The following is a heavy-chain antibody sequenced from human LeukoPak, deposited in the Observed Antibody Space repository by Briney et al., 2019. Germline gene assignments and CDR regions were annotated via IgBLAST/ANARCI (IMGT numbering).Heavy chain of an antibody. V-gene: IGHV4-59*01. Sequence: SETLSLTCTVSGGSISSYYWSWIRQPPGKGLEWIGYIYYSGSTNYNPSLKSRVTISVDTSKNQFSLKLSSVTAADTAVYYCATDRDFWSGLDAFDIWGQGTMVTVSS. CDR1: GGSISSYY. CDR3: ATDRDFWSGLDAFDI. CDR2: IYYSGST. D-gene: IGHD3-3*01. J-gene: IGHJ3*02.